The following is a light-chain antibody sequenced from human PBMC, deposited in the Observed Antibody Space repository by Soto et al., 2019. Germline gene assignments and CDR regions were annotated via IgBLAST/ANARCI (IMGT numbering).Light chain of an antibody. CDR2: SAS. CDR3: QQSFSAPHT. Sequence: DIQMTQSPSSLTASLGDRVTITCRASQSISNFLNWYQQKAGKAPELLIYSASSLQSAVPSRFSGSRSGTDFTLTISGLHPEDFATYYCQQSFSAPHTFGQGTKLEI. J-gene: IGKJ2*01. CDR1: QSISNF. V-gene: IGKV1-39*01.